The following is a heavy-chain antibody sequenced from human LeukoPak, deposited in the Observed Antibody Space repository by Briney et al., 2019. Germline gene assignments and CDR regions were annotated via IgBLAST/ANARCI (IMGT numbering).Heavy chain of an antibody. CDR2: ISSSSRDT. CDR3: ARERVDFGDSSRYYHYGMDV. V-gene: IGHV3-21*01. Sequence: GGSLRLSCAASGFTFGSSSINWVRQAPGKGLEWVAAISSSSRDTYYADSVKGRFTISRDNAKRSLYLQMSSLRAEDTAVYYCARERVDFGDSSRYYHYGMDVWGQGTTVTVTS. J-gene: IGHJ6*02. D-gene: IGHD4-17*01. CDR1: GFTFGSSS.